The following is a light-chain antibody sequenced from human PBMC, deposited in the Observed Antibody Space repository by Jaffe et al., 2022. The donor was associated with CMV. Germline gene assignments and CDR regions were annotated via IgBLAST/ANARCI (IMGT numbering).Light chain of an antibody. V-gene: IGLV1-40*01. Sequence: QSVLTQPPSVSGAPGQRVTISCTGSSSNIGAGYDVHWYQQLPGTAPKLLIYANTNRPSGVPDRFSGSKSGTSASLAITGLQAEDESDYYCQSYDNNLSSWVFGGGTKLTVL. CDR2: ANT. J-gene: IGLJ3*02. CDR1: SSNIGAGYD. CDR3: QSYDNNLSSWV.